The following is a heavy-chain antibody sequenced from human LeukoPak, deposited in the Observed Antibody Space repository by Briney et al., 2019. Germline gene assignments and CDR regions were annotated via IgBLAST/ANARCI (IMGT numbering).Heavy chain of an antibody. J-gene: IGHJ4*02. CDR1: GFTFRSYG. Sequence: GGSLRLSCAASGFTFRSYGMNWVRQAPGKGLEWVSSISSSSSYIYYADSVKGRFTISRDNAKNSLYLQMNSLRAEDTAVYYCARALRDIVVVPAAIDYWGQGTLVTVSS. CDR2: ISSSSSYI. V-gene: IGHV3-21*01. D-gene: IGHD2-2*01. CDR3: ARALRDIVVVPAAIDY.